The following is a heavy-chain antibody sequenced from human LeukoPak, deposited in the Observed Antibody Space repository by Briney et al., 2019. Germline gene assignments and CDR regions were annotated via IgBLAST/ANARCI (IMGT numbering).Heavy chain of an antibody. Sequence: PGGSLRLSCAASALTFSSYSMNWVRQAPGKGLEWVSSISSRGNYIYYADSVKGRFTISRDNAQNSLYLQMNSLRVEDTAVYYCARETQEEAFDIWGQGTMVTVSS. J-gene: IGHJ3*02. CDR2: ISSRGNYI. CDR1: ALTFSSYS. CDR3: ARETQEEAFDI. V-gene: IGHV3-21*01.